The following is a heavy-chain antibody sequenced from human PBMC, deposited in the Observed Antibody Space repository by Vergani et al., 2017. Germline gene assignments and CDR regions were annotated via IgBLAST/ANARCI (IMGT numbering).Heavy chain of an antibody. CDR1: GFTFSSYG. V-gene: IGHV3-33*01. CDR3: ARDGAMVRGAPDHYYYYMDV. Sequence: QVQLVESGGGVVQPGRSLILSCAASGFTFSSYGMHWVPQAPGKGREWVSGIWYDGSNKYYADSVKGRLTISRDNSKITLYLQMNSLRAEDTAVYYCARDGAMVRGAPDHYYYYMDVWGKGSTVTVSS. CDR2: IWYDGSNK. J-gene: IGHJ6*03. D-gene: IGHD3-10*01.